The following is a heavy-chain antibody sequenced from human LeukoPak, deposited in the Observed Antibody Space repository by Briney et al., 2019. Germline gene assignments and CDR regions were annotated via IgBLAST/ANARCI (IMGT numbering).Heavy chain of an antibody. CDR1: GFTFSSYI. V-gene: IGHV3-23*01. Sequence: GGSLRLSCAASGFTFSSYIVTWVRQAPGKGLEWVSSISGSGGSTYYADSVKGRFTISRDNSKNTLYLQMNSLRAEDTAVYYCAKDLRVGDGYDYWGQGTLVTVSS. CDR2: ISGSGGST. J-gene: IGHJ4*02. D-gene: IGHD5-24*01. CDR3: AKDLRVGDGYDY.